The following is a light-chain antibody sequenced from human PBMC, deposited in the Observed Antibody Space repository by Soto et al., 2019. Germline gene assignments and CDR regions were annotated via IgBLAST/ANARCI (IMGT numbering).Light chain of an antibody. Sequence: QSALTQPRSVSGSPGQSVTISCTGTSSDVGGWNYVSWYQQHPGKAPKLMIFDVSKRPSGVPDRFSGSKSGDTASLTISGLQPEDEADYYCRSYAGTYTWVFGGGTKLTVL. J-gene: IGLJ3*02. V-gene: IGLV2-11*01. CDR1: SSDVGGWNY. CDR2: DVS. CDR3: RSYAGTYTWV.